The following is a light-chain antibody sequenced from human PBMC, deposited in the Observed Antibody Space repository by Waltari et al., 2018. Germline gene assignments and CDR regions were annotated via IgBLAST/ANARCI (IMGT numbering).Light chain of an antibody. CDR3: SSYVGRNNVI. Sequence: QSALTQPPSAAGSPGQSGTIPCTGTRGAGGCYNYVSGYQQHPVKAPKLVIFEVTKRHSGVPDRFSGSKSGNTASLTVSGLQADDAAYYYCSSYVGRNNVIFGGGTKLTVL. CDR2: EVT. J-gene: IGLJ2*01. V-gene: IGLV2-8*01. CDR1: RGAGGCYNY.